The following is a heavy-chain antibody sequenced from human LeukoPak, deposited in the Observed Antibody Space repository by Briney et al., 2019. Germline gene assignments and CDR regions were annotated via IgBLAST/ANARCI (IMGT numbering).Heavy chain of an antibody. CDR3: ARGPGDSSSWYFPSTNWFDP. J-gene: IGHJ5*02. Sequence: PPETLSLTCTVSGGSISSYYWSWIRQPAGKGLEWIGRIYTSGSTNYNPSLKSRVTMSVDTSKNQFSLKLSSVTAADTAVYYCARGPGDSSSWYFPSTNWFDPWGQGTLVTVSS. CDR1: GGSISSYY. D-gene: IGHD6-13*01. V-gene: IGHV4-4*07. CDR2: IYTSGST.